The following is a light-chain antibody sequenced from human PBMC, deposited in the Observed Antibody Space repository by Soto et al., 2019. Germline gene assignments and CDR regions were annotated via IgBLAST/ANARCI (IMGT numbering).Light chain of an antibody. CDR2: KVS. Sequence: DVVMTQSPLSLPVTLGQPASISCRSSQSLVYSDGNTYLNWLQQRPGQSPRRLIYKVSNRDSGVPDRFSGSGSGTDSTLKISRVEAEDVGVYYCMQGTHWPPTFGQGTKVEIK. V-gene: IGKV2-30*01. J-gene: IGKJ1*01. CDR3: MQGTHWPPT. CDR1: QSLVYSDGNTY.